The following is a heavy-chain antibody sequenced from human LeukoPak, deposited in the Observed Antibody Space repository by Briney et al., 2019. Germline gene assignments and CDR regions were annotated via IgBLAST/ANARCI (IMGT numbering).Heavy chain of an antibody. J-gene: IGHJ5*02. V-gene: IGHV3-30*02. CDR1: GITFSNYG. CDR2: IRYDGSNK. CDR3: ARGENSYYDSSGSA. Sequence: GGSLRLSCAASGITFSNYGMHWVRQAPGKGLEWVAFIRYDGSNKYYADSVKGRFTISRDNSKNTLYLQMNSLRAEDTAVYYCARGENSYYDSSGSAWGQGTLVTVSS. D-gene: IGHD3-22*01.